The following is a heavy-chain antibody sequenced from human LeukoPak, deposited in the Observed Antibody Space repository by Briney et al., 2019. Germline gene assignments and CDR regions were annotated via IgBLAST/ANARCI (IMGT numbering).Heavy chain of an antibody. J-gene: IGHJ3*02. CDR1: GGTFSSYA. CDR3: ARDRGGVGPSTGAFDI. D-gene: IGHD1-26*01. CDR2: IIPILGIA. V-gene: IGHV1-69*04. Sequence: GASVKVSCKASGGTFSSYAISWVRQAPGQGLEWMGRIIPILGIANYAQKFQGRVTITTDESTSTAYMELSSLRSEDTAVYYCARDRGGVGPSTGAFDIWGQGTMVTVSS.